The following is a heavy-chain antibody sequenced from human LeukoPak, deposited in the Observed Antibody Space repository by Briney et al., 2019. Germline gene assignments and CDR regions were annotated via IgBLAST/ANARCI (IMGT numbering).Heavy chain of an antibody. CDR2: INWNGGST. J-gene: IGHJ4*02. Sequence: PGGSLRLSCAASGFTFDDYGMSWVRQAPGKGLEWVSGINWNGGSTSYADSVKGRFTISRDNAKNSLYLQMNSLRAEDTALYYCAKVEMYYYDSSPAPYFDYWGQGTLVTVSS. V-gene: IGHV3-20*04. CDR1: GFTFDDYG. CDR3: AKVEMYYYDSSPAPYFDY. D-gene: IGHD3-22*01.